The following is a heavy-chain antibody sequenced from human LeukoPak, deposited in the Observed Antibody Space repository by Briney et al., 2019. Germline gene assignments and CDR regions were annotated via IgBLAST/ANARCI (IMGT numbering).Heavy chain of an antibody. J-gene: IGHJ2*01. D-gene: IGHD3-22*01. CDR3: ARDRYDSSGYQYWYFDL. CDR1: GGSISSYY. V-gene: IGHV4-59*01. CDR2: TYYSGST. Sequence: NPSETLSLTCTVSGGSISSYYWSWIRQPPGKGLEWIGYTYYSGSTNYNPSLKSRVTISVDTSKNQFSLKLSSVTAADTAVYYCARDRYDSSGYQYWYFDLWGRGTLVTVSS.